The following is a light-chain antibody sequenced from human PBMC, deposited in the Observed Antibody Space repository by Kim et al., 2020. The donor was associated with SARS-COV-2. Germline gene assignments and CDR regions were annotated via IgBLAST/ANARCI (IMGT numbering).Light chain of an antibody. Sequence: QSITIACPGTSSYIGAYNYVSWYQLHPGKAPELMVFAVSERPSGISNRFSGSKSGNTASLTITGLQAEDEADYYCCSYATSRSYFFGTGTKVTVL. CDR1: SSYIGAYNY. V-gene: IGLV2-14*04. CDR3: CSYATSRSYF. CDR2: AVS. J-gene: IGLJ1*01.